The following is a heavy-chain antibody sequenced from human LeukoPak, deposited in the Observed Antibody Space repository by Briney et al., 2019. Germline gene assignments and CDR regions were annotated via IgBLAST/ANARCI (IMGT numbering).Heavy chain of an antibody. CDR2: ISGSGGST. CDR1: GFTFSSYA. V-gene: IGHV3-23*01. Sequence: PGGSLRLSCAASGFTFSSYAMSWVRQAPGKGLEWVSAISGSGGSTYYADSVKGRFTISRDNSKNTLYLQMNSLRAEDTAVYDCAKERDIGVVPAATPFVYWGQGTLVTVSS. D-gene: IGHD2-2*02. J-gene: IGHJ4*02. CDR3: AKERDIGVVPAATPFVY.